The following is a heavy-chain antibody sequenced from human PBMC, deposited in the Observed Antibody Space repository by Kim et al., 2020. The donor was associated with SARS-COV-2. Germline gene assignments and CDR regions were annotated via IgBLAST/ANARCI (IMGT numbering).Heavy chain of an antibody. Sequence: GGSLRLSCAASGFTFSNYAMSWVRQAPGKGLEWVSVISNSGGSTYYADSVKGRFTISRDNSKNTLYLQMNSLRAEDTAVYYCAKDQHYDDLWGSYSPPHALDYWGQGTLVTVSS. CDR2: ISNSGGST. D-gene: IGHD3-16*01. CDR3: AKDQHYDDLWGSYSPPHALDY. J-gene: IGHJ4*02. CDR1: GFTFSNYA. V-gene: IGHV3-23*01.